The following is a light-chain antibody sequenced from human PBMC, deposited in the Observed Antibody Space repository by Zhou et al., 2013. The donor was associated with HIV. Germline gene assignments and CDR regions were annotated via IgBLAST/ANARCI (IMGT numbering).Light chain of an antibody. CDR2: GNS. V-gene: IGLV1-40*01. CDR1: SSNIGAHYD. J-gene: IGLJ2*01. CDR3: QSYDSSLSGWV. Sequence: QSVLTQPPSVSAAPGQKVTISCTGSSSNIGAHYDVHWYQQLPGTAPKLLIYGNSNRPSGVPDRFSGSKSGTSVSLAITGLQAEDEADYYCQSYDSSLSGWVFGGGTKLTVL.